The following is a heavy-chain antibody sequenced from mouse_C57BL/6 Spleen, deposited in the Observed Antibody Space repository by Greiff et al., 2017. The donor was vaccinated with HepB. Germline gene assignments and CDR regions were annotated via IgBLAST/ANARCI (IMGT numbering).Heavy chain of an antibody. V-gene: IGHV2-6*01. CDR3: ASESNYGAMDY. J-gene: IGHJ4*01. Sequence: VQVVESGPGLVAPSQSLSITCTVSGFSLTSYGVDWVRQSPGKGLEWLGVIWGVGSTNYNSALKSRLSISKDNSKSQVFLKMNSLQTDDTAMYYCASESNYGAMDYWGQGTSVTVSS. CDR1: GFSLTSYG. D-gene: IGHD2-5*01. CDR2: IWGVGST.